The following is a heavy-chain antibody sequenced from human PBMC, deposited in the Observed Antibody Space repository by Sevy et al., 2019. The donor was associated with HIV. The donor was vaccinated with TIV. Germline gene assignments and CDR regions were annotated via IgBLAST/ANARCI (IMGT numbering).Heavy chain of an antibody. V-gene: IGHV3-30-3*01. CDR2: ISYDGGNK. Sequence: GGSLRLSCAASGFTFNSYAMHWVRQAPGKGLDWLTFISYDGGNKYYADSVKGRFTISRDNSKSMVYLQMNSLRAEDTAYYCCAYAPQGGSDVRTRPDYWGQGTLVTVSS. J-gene: IGHJ4*02. CDR1: GFTFNSYA. D-gene: IGHD2-2*01. CDR3: AYAPQGGSDVRTRPDY.